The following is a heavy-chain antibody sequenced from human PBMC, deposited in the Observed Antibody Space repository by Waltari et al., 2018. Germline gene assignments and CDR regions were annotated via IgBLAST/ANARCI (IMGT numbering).Heavy chain of an antibody. D-gene: IGHD2-2*02. CDR2: INSDGSST. V-gene: IGHV3-74*01. CDR3: ARSNIVVVPAAIPNWYFDL. Sequence: EVQLVESGGGLVQPGGSLRLSCAASGFTFSSYWMHWVRQAPGKGLVWVSRINSDGSSTSYADSVKCRFTISRDNAKNTLYLQMNSLRAEDTAVYYCARSNIVVVPAAIPNWYFDLWGRGTLVTVSS. J-gene: IGHJ2*01. CDR1: GFTFSSYW.